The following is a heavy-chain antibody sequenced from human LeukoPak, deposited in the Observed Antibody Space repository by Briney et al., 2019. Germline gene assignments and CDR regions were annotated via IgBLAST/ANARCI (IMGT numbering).Heavy chain of an antibody. CDR2: INHSGST. Sequence: SETLSLTCAAYGGSFSGYYWSWIRQPPGKGLEWIGEINHSGSTNYNPSLKSRVTISVDTSKNQFSLKLSSVTAADTAVYYCARHGFYDFWSGYSDPFDYWGQGTLVTVSS. V-gene: IGHV4-34*01. CDR3: ARHGFYDFWSGYSDPFDY. CDR1: GGSFSGYY. J-gene: IGHJ4*02. D-gene: IGHD3-3*01.